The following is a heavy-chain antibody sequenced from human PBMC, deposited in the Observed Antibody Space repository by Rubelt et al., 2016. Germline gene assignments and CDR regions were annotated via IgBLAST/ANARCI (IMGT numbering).Heavy chain of an antibody. CDR3: ARNDTGSCLVDV. V-gene: IGHV4-34*01. CDR2: IDHSGKT. Sequence: QVQLQQWGAGLVKPSETLSLTCAVYGGSFSGYSWTWIRQPPGKGLEWLGEIDHSGKTDYIPSLKSRVSISVDTSKKQISLKVGSVTAAVTAVYYCARNDTGSCLVDVWGQGTPVTVSS. J-gene: IGHJ6*02. D-gene: IGHD1-26*01. CDR1: GGSFSGYS.